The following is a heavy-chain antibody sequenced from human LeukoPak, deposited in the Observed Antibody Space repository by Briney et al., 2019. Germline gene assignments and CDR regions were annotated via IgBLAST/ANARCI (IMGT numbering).Heavy chain of an antibody. CDR3: ARDLCDSSGYSRPRDY. Sequence: ASVKVSCKASGYTFTGYYMHWVRQAPGQGLECMGRINPNSGGTNYAQKLQGRVTMTTDTSTSTAYMELRSLRSDDTAVYYCARDLCDSSGYSRPRDYWGQGTLVTVSS. CDR1: GYTFTGYY. V-gene: IGHV1-2*06. J-gene: IGHJ4*02. D-gene: IGHD3-22*01. CDR2: INPNSGGT.